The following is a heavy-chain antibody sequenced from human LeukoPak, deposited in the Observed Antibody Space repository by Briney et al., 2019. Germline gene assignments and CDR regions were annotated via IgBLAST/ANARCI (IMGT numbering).Heavy chain of an antibody. D-gene: IGHD2-2*01. Sequence: YPGRSLRLSCAASGFTFSSYGMHWVRQAPGKGLEWVSAISGSGGSTYYADSVKGRFTISRDNSKNTLYLQMNRLRAEDTAVYYCAKVDGVVVPAANHYFDYWGQGILVTVSS. CDR3: AKVDGVVVPAANHYFDY. V-gene: IGHV3-23*01. CDR2: ISGSGGST. CDR1: GFTFSSYG. J-gene: IGHJ4*02.